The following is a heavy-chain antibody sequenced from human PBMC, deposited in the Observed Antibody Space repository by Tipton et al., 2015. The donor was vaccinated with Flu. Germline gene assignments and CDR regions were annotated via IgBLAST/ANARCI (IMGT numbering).Heavy chain of an antibody. V-gene: IGHV4-39*07. J-gene: IGHJ5*01. CDR1: GGFITSGSYY. CDR3: AKVKFGWVES. D-gene: IGHD3-16*01. Sequence: TLSLTCTVSGGFITSGSYYWGWIRQPPGRGLEWVGSIYYTGYPYHNPSLKSRLAMSIDTSKNQFSLRLSSMTAADTAVYYCAKVKFGWVESWAQGSLLTVSS. CDR2: IYYTGYP.